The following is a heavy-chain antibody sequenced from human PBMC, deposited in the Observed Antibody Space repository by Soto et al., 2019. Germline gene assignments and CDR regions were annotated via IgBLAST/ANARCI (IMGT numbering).Heavy chain of an antibody. J-gene: IGHJ4*02. CDR1: GGSFRGYY. V-gene: IGHV4-34*01. CDR3: ARAPRITIFGVVTNLDY. CDR2: INHSGST. Sequence: SETLSLTCAVYGGSFRGYYWSWIRQPPGKGLEWIGEINHSGSTNYNPSLKSRVTISVDTSKNQFSLKLSSVTAADTAVYYCARAPRITIFGVVTNLDYWGQGTLVTVSS. D-gene: IGHD3-3*01.